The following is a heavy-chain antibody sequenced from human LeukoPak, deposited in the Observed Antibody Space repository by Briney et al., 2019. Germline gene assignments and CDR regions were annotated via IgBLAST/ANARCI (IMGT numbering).Heavy chain of an antibody. CDR1: GGSFSGFY. V-gene: IGHV4-34*01. D-gene: IGHD3-10*01. Sequence: PSETLSLTCAVYGGSFSGFYWSWIRQPPGKGLEWIGEINHSGSTNYNPSLKSRVTISVDTSKNQFSLKLSSATAADTAVYYCARGPPRITMVRGVIPPNYWGQGTLVTVSS. CDR3: ARGPPRITMVRGVIPPNY. J-gene: IGHJ4*02. CDR2: INHSGST.